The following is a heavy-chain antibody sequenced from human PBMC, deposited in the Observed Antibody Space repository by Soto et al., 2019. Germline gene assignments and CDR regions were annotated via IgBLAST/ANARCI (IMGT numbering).Heavy chain of an antibody. Sequence: SETLSLTCTVSGGYISSYYWSWIRQPPGKGLEWIGYIYYSGSTNYNPSLKSRVTISVDTSKNQFSLKLSSVTAADTAVYYCARRDPRDYYYYMDIWGKGTTVTVSS. V-gene: IGHV4-59*01. CDR2: IYYSGST. D-gene: IGHD2-21*02. CDR3: ARRDPRDYYYYMDI. CDR1: GGYISSYY. J-gene: IGHJ6*03.